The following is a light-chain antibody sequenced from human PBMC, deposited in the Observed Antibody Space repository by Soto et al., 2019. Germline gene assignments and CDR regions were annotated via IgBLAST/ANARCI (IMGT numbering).Light chain of an antibody. CDR2: AAS. CDR3: QRYNSVPPVT. V-gene: IGKV1-27*01. J-gene: IGKJ3*01. CDR1: QGISNY. Sequence: DIQMTQSPSSLSASVGDRVTITCRASQGISNYLAWYQQQPGKPPKLLMYAASTLQSGVPSRFSGSGSGTDFTLTIRSLQPEDVATYYCQRYNSVPPVTFGPGTKVNL.